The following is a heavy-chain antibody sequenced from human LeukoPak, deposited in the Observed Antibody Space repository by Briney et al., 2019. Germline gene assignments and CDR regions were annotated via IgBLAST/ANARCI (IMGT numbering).Heavy chain of an antibody. J-gene: IGHJ4*02. Sequence: PGGSLRLSCAASGFTFSTYWMSWVRQAPGKGLEWVANIKEDGSEKYYGDSVKGRFPISRDNAKNSLYLQMNSLRAEDTAVYYCPRDSSGYQWGQGTLVTVSS. CDR2: IKEDGSEK. CDR3: PRDSSGYQ. V-gene: IGHV3-7*01. CDR1: GFTFSTYW. D-gene: IGHD3-22*01.